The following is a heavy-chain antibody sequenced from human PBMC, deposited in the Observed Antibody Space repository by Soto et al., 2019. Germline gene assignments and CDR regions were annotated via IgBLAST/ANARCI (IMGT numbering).Heavy chain of an antibody. J-gene: IGHJ6*02. CDR2: IYTSGST. V-gene: IGHV4-4*07. D-gene: IGHD6-13*01. CDR1: GGSISSYY. CDR3: ARVAGVIAAAGTYYYYGMDV. Sequence: QVQLQESGPGLVKPSETLSLTCTVYGGSISSYYWSWIRQPAGKGLEWIGRIYTSGSTNYNPSLKSRVTMSVDTSKNQFSLKLSSVTAADTAVYYCARVAGVIAAAGTYYYYGMDVWGQGTTVTVSS.